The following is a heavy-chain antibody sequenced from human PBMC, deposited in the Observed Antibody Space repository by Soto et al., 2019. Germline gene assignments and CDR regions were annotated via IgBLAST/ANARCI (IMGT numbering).Heavy chain of an antibody. Sequence: QVQLLQSGAEVKKPGSSVKVSCKASGGTFSSYAMSWVRQAPGQGLEWMGGIIPIFGTANYAQKIQGRDTITPDESTSTAYVELSSLRSEDTAVYYRARSMGVIGQPPWGWFDPWGQGALVTVSS. V-gene: IGHV1-69*01. CDR3: ARSMGVIGQPPWGWFDP. D-gene: IGHD3-16*02. CDR2: IIPIFGTA. CDR1: GGTFSSYA. J-gene: IGHJ5*02.